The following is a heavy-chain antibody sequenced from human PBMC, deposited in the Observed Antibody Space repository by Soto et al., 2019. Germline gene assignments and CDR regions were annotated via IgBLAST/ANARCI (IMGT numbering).Heavy chain of an antibody. Sequence: EVQRLESGGGLVQPGGSLRLSCAASGFTFSSYSMSWVRQAPGKGLEWVSSISRDGGATYYADSVKGRFPISRDNSKNTVYLQMNSLRAEDTAVYYCEKSRVGYSDLDSWGQGTLVTVSS. D-gene: IGHD2-15*01. CDR2: ISRDGGAT. V-gene: IGHV3-23*01. J-gene: IGHJ4*02. CDR1: GFTFSSYS. CDR3: EKSRVGYSDLDS.